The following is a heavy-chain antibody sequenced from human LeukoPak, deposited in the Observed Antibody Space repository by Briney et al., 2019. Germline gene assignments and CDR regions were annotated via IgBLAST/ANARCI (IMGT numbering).Heavy chain of an antibody. J-gene: IGHJ4*02. Sequence: GRALRLSCAASGFTFDDYAMHWVRQAPGKGLEWVSGISWNSGSIGYADSVKGRFTISRDNAKNSLYLQMNSLRAEDTALYYCAKDNYWRYAHFDYWAREPWSPSPQ. CDR2: ISWNSGSI. CDR1: GFTFDDYA. D-gene: IGHD3-16*01. V-gene: IGHV3-9*01. CDR3: AKDNYWRYAHFDY.